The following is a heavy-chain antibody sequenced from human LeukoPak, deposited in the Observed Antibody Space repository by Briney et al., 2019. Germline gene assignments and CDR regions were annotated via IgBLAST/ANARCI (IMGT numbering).Heavy chain of an antibody. Sequence: AGSLRLSCAASGFTVSSYWRSWVRQAPGKGLEWVANIKQDGSEKYYVDSVKGRCTIAKDNAKNSLYLQMNSLRAEDTAVYYCPRVRGFMTTVTTPEGYYFDYWVQGTLVTVSS. CDR3: PRVRGFMTTVTTPEGYYFDY. CDR2: IKQDGSEK. CDR1: GFTVSSYW. V-gene: IGHV3-7*01. D-gene: IGHD4-17*01. J-gene: IGHJ4*02.